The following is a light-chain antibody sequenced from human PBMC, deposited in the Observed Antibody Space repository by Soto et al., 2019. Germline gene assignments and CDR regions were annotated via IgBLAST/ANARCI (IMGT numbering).Light chain of an antibody. Sequence: DIQMTQSPSTLSVSVGDRVTITCRASQSISDRLAWFQQKPGKAPKLLIYKASSLESGVPSRFSGSGSGTEFTLSISSLQPDDFATYYCQQRSDWPLTFGGGTKVDIK. CDR2: KAS. CDR1: QSISDR. V-gene: IGKV1-5*03. CDR3: QQRSDWPLT. J-gene: IGKJ4*01.